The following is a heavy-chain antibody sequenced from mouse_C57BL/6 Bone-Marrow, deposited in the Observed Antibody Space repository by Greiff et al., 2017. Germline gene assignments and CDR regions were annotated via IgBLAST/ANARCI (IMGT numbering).Heavy chain of an antibody. J-gene: IGHJ1*03. CDR3: ARLEFDGSSGDWYFDV. V-gene: IGHV1-85*01. Sequence: VQLQQSGPELVKPGASVKLSCKASGYTFTSYDINWVKQRPGQGLEWIGWIYPRGGSTKYNEKFKGKATLTVDTSSSTAYRELHSLTSEDAAVYYCARLEFDGSSGDWYFDVWGTGTTVTGSS. D-gene: IGHD1-1*01. CDR2: IYPRGGST. CDR1: GYTFTSYD.